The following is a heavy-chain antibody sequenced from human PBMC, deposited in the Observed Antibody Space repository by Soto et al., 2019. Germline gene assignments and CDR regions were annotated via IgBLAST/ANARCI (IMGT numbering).Heavy chain of an antibody. CDR2: IKSKTDGGTT. D-gene: IGHD2-8*01. J-gene: IGHJ4*02. V-gene: IGHV3-15*01. CDR1: GFTFSNAW. CDR3: TTRVYCTNGVCYNWDH. Sequence: GGSLRLSCAASGFTFSNAWMSWVRQAPGKGLEWVGRIKSKTDGGTTDYAAPVKGRFTISRDDSKNTLYLQMNSLKTEDTAVYYCTTRVYCTNGVCYNWDHWGQGTLVTVSS.